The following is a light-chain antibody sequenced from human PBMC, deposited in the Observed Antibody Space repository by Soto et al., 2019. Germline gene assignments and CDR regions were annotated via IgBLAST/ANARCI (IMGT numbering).Light chain of an antibody. CDR1: QSRVHSDGETF. CDR2: EVS. CDR3: MQSTQLPPT. Sequence: EIVLTQTPISSAVTLGQPSSISCSSSQSRVHSDGETFLFWYLQKPGQSPQLLIYEVSTRVSGVPDRFSGSGSGTDFTLEISRVETDDVGIYYCMQSTQLPPTFGQGTQLEIK. J-gene: IGKJ5*01. V-gene: IGKV2D-29*02.